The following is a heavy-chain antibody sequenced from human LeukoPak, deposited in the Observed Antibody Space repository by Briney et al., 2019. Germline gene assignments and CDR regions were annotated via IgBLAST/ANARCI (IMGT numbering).Heavy chain of an antibody. CDR2: VYYSGST. CDR3: ARQGGDNGYDYFDF. J-gene: IGHJ4*02. V-gene: IGHV4-39*01. CDR1: GGSIRSSNYY. Sequence: PSETLSLTCSVSGGSIRSSNYYWGWIRQPPGQGLASIASVYYSGSTYYTPSHRSRVTISIDTSKNQFSLKLTSVTAADTAVFYCARQGGDNGYDYFDFWGQGTLVTVSS. D-gene: IGHD4-17*01.